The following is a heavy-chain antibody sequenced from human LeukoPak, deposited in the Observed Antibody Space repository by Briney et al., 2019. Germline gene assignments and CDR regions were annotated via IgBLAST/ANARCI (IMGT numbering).Heavy chain of an antibody. D-gene: IGHD3-9*01. CDR2: IRYDGSSK. Sequence: PGGSLRLSCAASGFTFSSYGMHWVRQAPGKGLEWVAFIRYDGSSKYYADSVKGRFTISRDNSKNTLYLQMNSLRAEDTAVYYCATLTGYYPFDYWGQGTLVTVSS. J-gene: IGHJ4*02. CDR1: GFTFSSYG. V-gene: IGHV3-30*02. CDR3: ATLTGYYPFDY.